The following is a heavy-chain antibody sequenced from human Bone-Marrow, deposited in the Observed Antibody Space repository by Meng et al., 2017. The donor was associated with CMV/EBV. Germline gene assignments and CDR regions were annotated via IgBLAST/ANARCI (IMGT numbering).Heavy chain of an antibody. J-gene: IGHJ6*02. V-gene: IGHV3-21*01. D-gene: IGHD1-26*01. Sequence: GGSLRLSCAASGFTFSSYSMNWVRQAPGKGLEWVSSISSSSSYIYYADSVKGRFTISRDNAKNSLYLQMNSLRAEDTAVYYCARDRARAVGAFYYYYGMDVWGQGTTVTVSS. CDR2: ISSSSSYI. CDR3: ARDRARAVGAFYYYYGMDV. CDR1: GFTFSSYS.